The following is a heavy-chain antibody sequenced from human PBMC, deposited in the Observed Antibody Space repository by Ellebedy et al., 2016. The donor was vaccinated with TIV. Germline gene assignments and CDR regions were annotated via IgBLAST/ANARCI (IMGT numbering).Heavy chain of an antibody. D-gene: IGHD2-15*01. CDR3: AREVAGWFDP. CDR1: GFTFSSYW. J-gene: IGHJ5*02. Sequence: GESLKISCAASGFTFSSYWMSWVRQAPGKGLEWVANIKQDGSEKYYVDSVKGRFTISRDNAKNSLYLQMNSLRAEDTAVYYCAREVAGWFDPWGQGTLVTVSS. CDR2: IKQDGSEK. V-gene: IGHV3-7*01.